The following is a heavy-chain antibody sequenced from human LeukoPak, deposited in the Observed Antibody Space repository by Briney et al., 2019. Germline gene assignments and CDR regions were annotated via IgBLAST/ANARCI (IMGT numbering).Heavy chain of an antibody. CDR3: VRRIAAAGTFDY. V-gene: IGHV1-2*02. D-gene: IGHD6-13*01. CDR1: GYRFNGYY. Sequence: GASVKVSCKASGYRFNGYYMHWVRQAPGQGLEWMGWINPNSGGTNYAQKFQGRVTMTRDTSISTAYMELRRLRSDDTAVYYCVRRIAAAGTFDYWGQGALVTVSS. CDR2: INPNSGGT. J-gene: IGHJ4*02.